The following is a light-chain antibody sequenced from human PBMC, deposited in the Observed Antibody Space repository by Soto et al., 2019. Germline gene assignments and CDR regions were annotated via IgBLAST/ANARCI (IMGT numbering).Light chain of an antibody. CDR2: GAS. J-gene: IGKJ4*01. CDR1: QSVSSN. V-gene: IGKV3-15*01. CDR3: QQDNNWPRALT. Sequence: EIVLTQSPATLSLSPGERATFSCRASQSVSSNLAWYQQKPGQAPRLLIYGASTRATGIPARFSGSGSGTEFTLTISSLQSEDFAVYYCQQDNNWPRALTFGGGTKVDIK.